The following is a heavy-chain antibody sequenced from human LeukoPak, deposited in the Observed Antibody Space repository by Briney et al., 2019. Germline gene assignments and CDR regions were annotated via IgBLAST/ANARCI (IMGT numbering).Heavy chain of an antibody. J-gene: IGHJ5*02. Sequence: ASETLSLTCTVSGGSISSYYWSWIRQPPGKGLEWIGYIYYSGSTNYNPSLESRVTISVDTSKNQFSLKLSSVAAADTAVYYCATLGVRFGERWFDPWGQGTLVTVSS. D-gene: IGHD3-10*01. CDR1: GGSISSYY. CDR3: ATLGVRFGERWFDP. CDR2: IYYSGST. V-gene: IGHV4-59*01.